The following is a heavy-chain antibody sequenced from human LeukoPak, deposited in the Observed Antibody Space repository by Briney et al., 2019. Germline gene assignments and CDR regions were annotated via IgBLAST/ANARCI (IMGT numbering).Heavy chain of an antibody. CDR3: ARTTSMTASGYDY. CDR1: GYTLTNYH. V-gene: IGHV1-8*03. CDR2: INPDTGDK. J-gene: IGHJ4*02. D-gene: IGHD2-21*02. Sequence: GASVKVSCKASGYTLTNYHINSVRQASGQGVEWMTWINPDTGDKGYARKFQDRVTIPPDTSISTAYMELSSLSSEDTAVYFCARTTSMTASGYDYWGQGTLVTVS.